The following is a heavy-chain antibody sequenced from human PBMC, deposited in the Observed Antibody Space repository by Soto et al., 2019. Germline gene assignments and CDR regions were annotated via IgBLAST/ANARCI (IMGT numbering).Heavy chain of an antibody. J-gene: IGHJ4*02. D-gene: IGHD5-18*01. CDR1: GYTFSTYG. CDR3: ARSYSYGSYWYFDD. V-gene: IGHV1-18*04. CDR2: ITVSNGNT. Sequence: ASVKVSCKASGYTFSTYGVSWVRQAPGQGLEWMGWITVSNGNTNYVDNLQGRVTMTTDTSTTTAYMELWRLRSDDTAVYYCARSYSYGSYWYFDDWGQGTLVTVSS.